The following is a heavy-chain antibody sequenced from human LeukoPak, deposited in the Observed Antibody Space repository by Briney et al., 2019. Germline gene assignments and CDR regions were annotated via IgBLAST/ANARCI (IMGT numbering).Heavy chain of an antibody. CDR2: IYSGGST. J-gene: IGHJ5*02. Sequence: PGGSLRLSCAASGFTVSSNYMSWVRQAPGKGLEWVSVIYSGGSTYYADSVKGRFTISRDNSKNTLYLQMNSLRAEDTAVYYCARDGDYGDYVFWFDPWGQGTLVTVSS. CDR1: GFTVSSNY. D-gene: IGHD4-17*01. CDR3: ARDGDYGDYVFWFDP. V-gene: IGHV3-53*01.